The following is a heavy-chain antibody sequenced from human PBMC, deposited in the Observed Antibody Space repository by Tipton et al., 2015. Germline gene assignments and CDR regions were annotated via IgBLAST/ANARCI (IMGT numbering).Heavy chain of an antibody. V-gene: IGHV4-61*01. D-gene: IGHD2/OR15-2a*01. CDR3: ARGDDSTSMATGFDY. CDR2: ISYTDGA. J-gene: IGHJ4*01. Sequence: TLSLTCTVSGGSVTSGSYYWSWIRQPPGKGLEWIGYISYTDGAHYNPALKSRVTISVDTSKNQFSLTLNSVAAADTALYYCARGDDSTSMATGFDYWGRGALVTVSS. CDR1: GGSVTSGSYY.